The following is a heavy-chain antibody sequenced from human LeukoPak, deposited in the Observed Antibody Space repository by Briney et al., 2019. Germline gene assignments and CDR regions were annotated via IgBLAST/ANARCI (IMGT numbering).Heavy chain of an antibody. CDR2: IYHSGST. Sequence: SETLSLTCAVSGYSISSGYYWGWIRQPPGKGLEWIGSIYHSGSTYYNPSLKSRVTISVDTSKNQFSLKLSSVTAAGTAVYYCARIRGVDAFHIWGQGTMVTVSS. V-gene: IGHV4-38-2*01. CDR1: GYSISSGYY. J-gene: IGHJ3*02. CDR3: ARIRGVDAFHI.